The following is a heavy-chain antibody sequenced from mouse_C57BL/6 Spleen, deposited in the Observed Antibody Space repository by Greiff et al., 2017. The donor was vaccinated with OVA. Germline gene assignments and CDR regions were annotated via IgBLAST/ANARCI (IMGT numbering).Heavy chain of an antibody. D-gene: IGHD1-1*02. V-gene: IGHV1-72*01. CDR1: GYTFTSYW. Sequence: QVQLQQPGAELVKPGASVKLSCKASGYTFTSYWMHWVKQRPGRGLVWIGRIDPNSGGTKYNEKFKSKATLTVDTPSSTAYMQLSSRTSEEAAVYYCARGIMGGAWFAYWGKGTLVTVSA. J-gene: IGHJ3*01. CDR3: ARGIMGGAWFAY. CDR2: IDPNSGGT.